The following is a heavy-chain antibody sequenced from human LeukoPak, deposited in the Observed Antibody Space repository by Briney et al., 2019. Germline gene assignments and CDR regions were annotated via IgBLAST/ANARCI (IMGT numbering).Heavy chain of an antibody. CDR1: GFTFSSYS. CDR2: ISSSSSYI. V-gene: IGHV3-21*01. D-gene: IGHD1-26*01. CDR3: ARDRGVGATEEGLGLD. Sequence: PGGSLRLSCAASGFTFSSYSMSWVRQAPGKGLEWVSSISSSSSYIYYADSVKGRFTISRDNAKNSLYLQMNSLRAEDTAVYYCARDRGVGATEEGLGLDWGQGTLVTVSS. J-gene: IGHJ4*02.